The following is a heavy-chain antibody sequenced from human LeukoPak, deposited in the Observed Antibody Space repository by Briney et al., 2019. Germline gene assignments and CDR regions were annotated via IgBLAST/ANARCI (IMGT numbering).Heavy chain of an antibody. V-gene: IGHV3-74*01. CDR3: ARGNGHASDI. Sequence: GGSLRLSCAASGFAFSSYWMHWVRQPPGKGLVWVSRITSDGSSTSYADSVKGRFTISRDNAKNTLYLQMNSLRAEDRAVYYCARGNGHASDIWGQGTMVTVSS. D-gene: IGHD2-8*01. CDR2: ITSDGSST. CDR1: GFAFSSYW. J-gene: IGHJ3*02.